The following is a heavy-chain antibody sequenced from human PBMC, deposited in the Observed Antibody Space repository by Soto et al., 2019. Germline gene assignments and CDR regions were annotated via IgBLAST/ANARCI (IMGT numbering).Heavy chain of an antibody. CDR2: IGYDGSNK. D-gene: IGHD3-9*01. CDR3: ARVGYDILTGYSDPDYYYGMDV. V-gene: IGHV3-33*01. Sequence: QVQLVESGGGVVQPGRSLRLSCAASGFTFSSYGMHWVRQAPGKGLEWVAVIGYDGSNKYYADSVKGRFTISRDNSKNTLYLQMNSLRAEDTAVYYCARVGYDILTGYSDPDYYYGMDVWGQGTTVTVSS. J-gene: IGHJ6*02. CDR1: GFTFSSYG.